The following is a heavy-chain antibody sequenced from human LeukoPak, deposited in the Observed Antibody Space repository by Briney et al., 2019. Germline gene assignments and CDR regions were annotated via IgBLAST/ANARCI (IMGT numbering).Heavy chain of an antibody. CDR2: ISAYNGNT. J-gene: IGHJ4*02. CDR3: ASPSDYGGNSFDY. V-gene: IGHV1-18*01. D-gene: IGHD4-23*01. Sequence: ASVTVSCKASGYTSTSYGISWVRQAPGQGLEWMGWISAYNGNTNYAQKLQGRVTMTTDTSTSTAYMELSSLRSEDTAVYYCASPSDYGGNSFDYWGQGTLVTVSS. CDR1: GYTSTSYG.